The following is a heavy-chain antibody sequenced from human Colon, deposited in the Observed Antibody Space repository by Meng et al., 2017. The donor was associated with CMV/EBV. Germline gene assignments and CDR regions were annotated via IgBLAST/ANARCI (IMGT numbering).Heavy chain of an antibody. CDR2: INPNSGDT. V-gene: IGHV1-2*02. CDR3: ARDYGDHAYHFDY. J-gene: IGHJ4*02. D-gene: IGHD4-17*01. Sequence: ASVKVSCKASGYTFTGYYMHWVRQAPGQGLEWMGWINPNSGDTNSAQKFQGRVTMTTDTSTSTAYMELRSLRSDDTAVYYCARDYGDHAYHFDYWGQGTLVTVSS. CDR1: GYTFTGYY.